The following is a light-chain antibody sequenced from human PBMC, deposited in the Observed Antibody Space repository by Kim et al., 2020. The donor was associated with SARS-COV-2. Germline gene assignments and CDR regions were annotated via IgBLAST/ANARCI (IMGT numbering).Light chain of an antibody. J-gene: IGKJ1*01. CDR2: GAS. CDR1: RSVTIGL. CDR3: QQDNSSPRT. Sequence: GGRAAPTCRAGRSVTIGLLAWYQQKPGQAPRLLIYGASSRTTGVPDRFSGSGSGTDFTLTVSRLEPEDFAVYYCQQDNSSPRTFGQGTKVEIK. V-gene: IGKV3-20*01.